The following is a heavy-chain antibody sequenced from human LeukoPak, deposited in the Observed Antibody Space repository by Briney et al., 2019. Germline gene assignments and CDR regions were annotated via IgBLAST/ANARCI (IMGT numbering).Heavy chain of an antibody. CDR2: ISGSGGST. D-gene: IGHD2-15*01. V-gene: IGHV3-23*01. CDR3: PKNLQGHCSGGSCYSGL. Sequence: GGSLRLSCAVSGFTLSGYAMSWVRQAPGKGLEWVSAISGSGGSTYYADSVKGRFTISRDNSKNTLYLQMNSLRAEDTAVYYCPKNLQGHCSGGSCYSGLWGQGTLVTVSS. J-gene: IGHJ4*02. CDR1: GFTLSGYA.